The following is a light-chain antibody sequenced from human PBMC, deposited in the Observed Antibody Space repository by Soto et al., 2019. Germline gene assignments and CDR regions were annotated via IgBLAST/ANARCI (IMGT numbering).Light chain of an antibody. J-gene: IGLJ2*01. V-gene: IGLV2-11*01. CDR3: CSYAGSNTLV. CDR1: SSDVGGYNY. CDR2: DVT. Sequence: QSALTQPRSVSGSPGQSVTISCTGTSSDVGGYNYVSWYQQHPDKAPKLTIYDVTKRPSRVPDRFSGSKSRNTASLTISGLQAEDEADYFCCSYAGSNTLVFGGGTKLTVL.